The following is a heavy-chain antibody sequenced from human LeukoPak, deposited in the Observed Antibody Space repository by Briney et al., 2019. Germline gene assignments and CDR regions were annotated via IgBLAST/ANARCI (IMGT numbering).Heavy chain of an antibody. D-gene: IGHD6-25*01. V-gene: IGHV3-74*01. Sequence: GGSLRLSCAASGFTFSIYWMHWVRQAPGKGLVWVSQINSDGRSTSYAGSVRGRFTISRDNAKNSLYLQMNSLRADDTAVYYCARFAAGGSYYYYMDVWGKGTTVTVSS. J-gene: IGHJ6*03. CDR1: GFTFSIYW. CDR2: INSDGRST. CDR3: ARFAAGGSYYYYMDV.